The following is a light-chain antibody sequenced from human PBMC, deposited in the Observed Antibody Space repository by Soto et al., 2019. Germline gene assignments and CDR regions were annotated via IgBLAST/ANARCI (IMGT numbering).Light chain of an antibody. J-gene: IGKJ1*01. CDR1: QSLSSY. CDR2: DAS. Sequence: DIQMTQSPSTLSASVGEDITITCRASQSLSSYLAWYQQKPGRAPKLLIFDASSLERGVPSRFSGSGSGTEFRLTISSLQPDDFATYYCQQYKAFGQGTKVDIK. CDR3: QQYKA. V-gene: IGKV1-5*01.